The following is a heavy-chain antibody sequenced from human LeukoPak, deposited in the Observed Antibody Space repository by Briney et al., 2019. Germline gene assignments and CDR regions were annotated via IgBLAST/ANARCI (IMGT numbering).Heavy chain of an antibody. V-gene: IGHV4-59*05. Sequence: SETLSLTCTVSGSSISSYYWSWIRQSPGKGLEWIGSIYYSGSTYYNPSLKSRVTISVDTSKNQFSLKLSSVTAAGTAVYYCARLRFWSGYYTGGYYFDYWGQGTLVTVSS. CDR2: IYYSGST. D-gene: IGHD3-3*01. CDR1: GSSISSYY. CDR3: ARLRFWSGYYTGGYYFDY. J-gene: IGHJ4*02.